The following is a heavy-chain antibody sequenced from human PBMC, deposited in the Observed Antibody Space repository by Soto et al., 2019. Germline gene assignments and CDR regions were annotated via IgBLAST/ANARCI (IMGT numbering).Heavy chain of an antibody. Sequence: QVQLQESGPGLVKPSGTLSLTCAVSGGAISSSNWWSWVRQPPGKGLEWIGELYHSGSTHYNPSLKSPVTISVDKSKNQFSRKLSPVTGADTAVYDCARDRGFEKRPYQLLSNWFDPWGQGTLVTVAS. V-gene: IGHV4-4*02. CDR1: GGAISSSNW. D-gene: IGHD2-2*01. CDR2: LYHSGST. J-gene: IGHJ5*02. CDR3: ARDRGFEKRPYQLLSNWFDP.